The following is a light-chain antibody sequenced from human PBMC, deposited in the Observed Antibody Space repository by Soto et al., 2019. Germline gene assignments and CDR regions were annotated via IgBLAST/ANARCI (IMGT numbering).Light chain of an antibody. CDR2: EVS. J-gene: IGLJ3*02. Sequence: QSLLTEPASVSRCPRQSITISCIGASSHINTSRYVSWYQQHPGKAPKLLIYEVSIRPSGVSSRFSGSKSANTASLTIAGLQPEDEADYFCSSDVSGYSLGVFGGGTKVTVL. CDR3: SSDVSGYSLGV. CDR1: SSHINTSRY. V-gene: IGLV2-14*01.